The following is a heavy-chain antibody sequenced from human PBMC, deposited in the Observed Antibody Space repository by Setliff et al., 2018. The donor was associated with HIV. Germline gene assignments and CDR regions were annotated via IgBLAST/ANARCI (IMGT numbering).Heavy chain of an antibody. CDR1: GGSISSYY. CDR2: IYTSGST. V-gene: IGHV4-4*08. CDR3: ARLFIPNYFDP. Sequence: SETLSLTCTVSGGSISSYYWSWIRQPPGKGLEWIGYIYTSGSTNYSPSLKSRVTISIDTSTNQFSLKLSSVTAADTAVYYCARLFIPNYFDPWGQGTLVTVSS. J-gene: IGHJ5*02. D-gene: IGHD2-21*01.